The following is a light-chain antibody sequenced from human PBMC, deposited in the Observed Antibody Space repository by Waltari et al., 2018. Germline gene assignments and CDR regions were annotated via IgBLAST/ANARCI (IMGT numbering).Light chain of an antibody. V-gene: IGKV3-20*01. CDR3: QQYGSSPRT. CDR2: GAS. Sequence: VLTQSPGTLSLSPGESATLPCRASQSVSNNQLAWYQQKPGQSPRLLISGASSRATAIPYRFSGSGSGTDFTLTISRLEPGDFAVYYCQQYGSSPRTFGGGTKVEI. CDR1: QSVSNNQ. J-gene: IGKJ4*01.